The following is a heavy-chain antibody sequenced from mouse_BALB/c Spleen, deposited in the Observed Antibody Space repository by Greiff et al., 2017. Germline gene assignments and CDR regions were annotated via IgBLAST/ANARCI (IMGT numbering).Heavy chain of an antibody. Sequence: VQLQQSGAELVKPGASVKLSCPASGFNIKDTYMHWVKQRPEQGLEWIGRIDPANGNTKYDPKFQGKATITADTSSNTAYLQLSSLTSEDTAVYYCARCYYYGSRRYFDVWGAGTTVTVSS. D-gene: IGHD1-1*01. V-gene: IGHV14-3*02. CDR2: IDPANGNT. J-gene: IGHJ1*01. CDR3: ARCYYYGSRRYFDV. CDR1: GFNIKDTY.